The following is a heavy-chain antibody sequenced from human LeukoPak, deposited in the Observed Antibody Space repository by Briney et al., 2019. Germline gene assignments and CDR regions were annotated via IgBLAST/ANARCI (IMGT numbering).Heavy chain of an antibody. V-gene: IGHV3-48*03. D-gene: IGHD3-10*01. J-gene: IGHJ4*02. CDR2: ISSSGSTI. CDR1: GFTFSSYE. CDR3: ARTGWFALDY. Sequence: PGGSLRLSCAASGFTFSSYEMNWVRQAPGKGLKWVSYISSSGSTIYYADSVKGRFTISRDNAKNSLYLQMNSLRAEDTAVYYCARTGWFALDYWGQGTLVTVSS.